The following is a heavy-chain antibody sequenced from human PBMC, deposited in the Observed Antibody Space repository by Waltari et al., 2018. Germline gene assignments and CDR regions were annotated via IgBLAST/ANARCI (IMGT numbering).Heavy chain of an antibody. V-gene: IGHV3-23*01. Sequence: EVQLLESGGGLVQSGGSLRLSCAASGFTFSSYVMSWVRQAPGKGLELVAALTGSGDSTYYADSVKGRFTISRDNSKNTLYLQMNSLRAEDTAVYYCAKTSGYYGYWGQGTLVTVSS. J-gene: IGHJ4*02. D-gene: IGHD3-3*01. CDR3: AKTSGYYGY. CDR2: LTGSGDST. CDR1: GFTFSSYV.